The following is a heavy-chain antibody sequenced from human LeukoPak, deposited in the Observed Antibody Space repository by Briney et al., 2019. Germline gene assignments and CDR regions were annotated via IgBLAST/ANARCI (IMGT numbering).Heavy chain of an antibody. Sequence: GGSLRLSCAASGFTFSNYAMSWVRQAPGKGLEWVLVLSGSGTSTYYADSVKGRFTISRDNSKNTLHLQMNSLRAEDTAVYYCAKEGAEGLHVGRFDCWGQGTLVTVSS. V-gene: IGHV3-23*01. D-gene: IGHD5-24*01. J-gene: IGHJ4*02. CDR1: GFTFSNYA. CDR2: LSGSGTST. CDR3: AKEGAEGLHVGRFDC.